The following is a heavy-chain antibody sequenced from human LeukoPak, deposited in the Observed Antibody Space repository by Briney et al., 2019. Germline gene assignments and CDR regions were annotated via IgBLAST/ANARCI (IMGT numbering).Heavy chain of an antibody. D-gene: IGHD3-16*01. CDR3: ARGGGLDV. CDR1: GFTLSSYW. CDR2: INHNGNVN. V-gene: IGHV3-7*03. J-gene: IGHJ6*02. Sequence: GGSLRLSCAASGFTLSSYWMNWARQAPGKGLEWVASINHNGNVNYYVDSVKGRFTISRDNAKNSLYLQMSNLRAEDTAVYFCARGGGLDVWGQGATVTVSS.